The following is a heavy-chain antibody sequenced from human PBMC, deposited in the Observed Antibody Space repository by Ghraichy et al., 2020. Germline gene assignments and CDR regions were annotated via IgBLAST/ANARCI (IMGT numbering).Heavy chain of an antibody. CDR3: AREYCNDGTCFLYFDY. CDR2: ISGSGSYL. CDR1: GFTFSDYS. J-gene: IGHJ4*02. Sequence: GGSLRLSCAASGFTFSDYSMNWVRLAPGKGPEWLSYISGSGSYLYSADSVKDRFTISRDNAKNTLYLQMNDLRDEDTAVYYCAREYCNDGTCFLYFDYWGQGTRITVSS. V-gene: IGHV3-48*02. D-gene: IGHD2/OR15-2a*01.